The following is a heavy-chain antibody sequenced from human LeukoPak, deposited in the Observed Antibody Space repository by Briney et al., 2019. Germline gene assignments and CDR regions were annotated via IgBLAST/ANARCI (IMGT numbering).Heavy chain of an antibody. CDR2: MNPNSGNT. Sequence: ASVKVSCKGSGYTFTNYDINWVRQATGQGLEWMGWMNPNSGNTAYAQKFQGRVTMTRSTSIDTAYMVLNSLTAEDTAVYYCARVCSGGSCLDYWGQGTLVTVSS. V-gene: IGHV1-8*01. CDR1: GYTFTNYD. J-gene: IGHJ4*02. CDR3: ARVCSGGSCLDY. D-gene: IGHD2-15*01.